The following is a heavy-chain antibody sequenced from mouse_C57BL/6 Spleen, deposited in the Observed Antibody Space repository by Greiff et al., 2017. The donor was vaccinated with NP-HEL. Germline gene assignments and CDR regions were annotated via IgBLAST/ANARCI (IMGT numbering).Heavy chain of an antibody. Sequence: EVQRVESGGDLVKPGGSLKLSCAASGFTFSSYGMSWVRQTPDKRLEWVATISSGGSYTYYPDSVKGRFTISRDNAKNTLYLQMSSLKSEDTAMYYCARHMTGRYFDVWGTGTTVTVSS. V-gene: IGHV5-6*01. CDR1: GFTFSSYG. CDR2: ISSGGSYT. CDR3: ARHMTGRYFDV. J-gene: IGHJ1*03. D-gene: IGHD4-1*01.